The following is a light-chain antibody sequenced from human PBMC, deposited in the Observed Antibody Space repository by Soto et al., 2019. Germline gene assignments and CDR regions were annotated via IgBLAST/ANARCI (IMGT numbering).Light chain of an antibody. CDR2: EVS. CDR3: TSYTSSDTPPVI. CDR1: SSDVGGYNY. Sequence: QSVLTQPASVSGSPGQSITISCTGTSSDVGGYNYVSWYRHHPGKAPKLMIHEVSNRPSGVSNRFSGSKSGNTASLTISGLQAEDEADYYCTSYTSSDTPPVIFGGGTKVTVL. V-gene: IGLV2-14*01. J-gene: IGLJ2*01.